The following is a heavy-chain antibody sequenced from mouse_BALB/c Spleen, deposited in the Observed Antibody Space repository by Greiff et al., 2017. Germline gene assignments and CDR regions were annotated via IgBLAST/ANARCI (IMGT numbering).Heavy chain of an antibody. D-gene: IGHD2-3*01. Sequence: VQLQQSGAELVRPGSSVKISCKASGYAFSSYWMNWVKQRPGQGLEWIGQIYPGDGDTNYNGKCKGKATLTADKSSSTAYMQLSSLTSEDSAVYFCARDDGDYFDYWGQGTTLTVSS. J-gene: IGHJ2*01. CDR2: IYPGDGDT. CDR1: GYAFSSYW. CDR3: ARDDGDYFDY. V-gene: IGHV1-80*01.